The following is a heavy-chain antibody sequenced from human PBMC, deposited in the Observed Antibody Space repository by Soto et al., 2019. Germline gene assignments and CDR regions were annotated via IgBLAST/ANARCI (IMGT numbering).Heavy chain of an antibody. D-gene: IGHD7-27*01. Sequence: SETLSLTCTVSGGSISNSYWSWIRQPPGKGLEWIGYIYYSGSTIYNPSLESRVTISVDTSKNQFSLKLTSVTAADTAVYYCARGEWLVTGTDYWGQGTLVTVSS. J-gene: IGHJ4*02. CDR3: ARGEWLVTGTDY. CDR1: GGSISNSY. V-gene: IGHV4-59*01. CDR2: IYYSGST.